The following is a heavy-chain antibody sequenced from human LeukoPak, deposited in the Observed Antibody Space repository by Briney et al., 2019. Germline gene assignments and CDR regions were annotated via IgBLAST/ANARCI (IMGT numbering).Heavy chain of an antibody. J-gene: IGHJ4*02. Sequence: GGSLRLSCAASGFTFSSYWMSWVRQAPGKGLEWLANIKQDGSEKYYVDSVKGRFTISRDNAKNSLYLQMNSLRAEDTAVYYCARVPRYCSGGSCPNFDYWGQGTLVTVSS. V-gene: IGHV3-7*01. CDR2: IKQDGSEK. D-gene: IGHD2-15*01. CDR3: ARVPRYCSGGSCPNFDY. CDR1: GFTFSSYW.